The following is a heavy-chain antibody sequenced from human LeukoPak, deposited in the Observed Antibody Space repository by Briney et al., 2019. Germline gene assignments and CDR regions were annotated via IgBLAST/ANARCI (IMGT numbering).Heavy chain of an antibody. J-gene: IGHJ4*02. D-gene: IGHD6-6*01. CDR1: GFTFSIYA. CDR2: ISGSGGTA. V-gene: IGHV3-23*01. Sequence: GGSLRLSCAASGFTFSIYAMSWVRQAPGKGLEWVSAISGSGGTAYYADSVKGRFIISRDNSKNTLYLQMNSLRAEDTAVYYCAKDSYSSSAVTFDYWGQGTLVTVSS. CDR3: AKDSYSSSAVTFDY.